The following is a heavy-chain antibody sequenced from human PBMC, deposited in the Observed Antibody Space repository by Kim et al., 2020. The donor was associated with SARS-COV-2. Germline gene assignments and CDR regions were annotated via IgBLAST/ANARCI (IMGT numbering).Heavy chain of an antibody. Sequence: ASVKVSCKASGYTFTSYYMHWVRQAPGQGLEWMGIINPSGGSTSYAQKFQGRVTMTRDTSTSTVYMELSSLRSEDTAVYYCASQYYDFWSGYREDYYYMDVWGKGTTVTVSS. J-gene: IGHJ6*03. CDR2: INPSGGST. CDR1: GYTFTSYY. CDR3: ASQYYDFWSGYREDYYYMDV. V-gene: IGHV1-46*01. D-gene: IGHD3-3*01.